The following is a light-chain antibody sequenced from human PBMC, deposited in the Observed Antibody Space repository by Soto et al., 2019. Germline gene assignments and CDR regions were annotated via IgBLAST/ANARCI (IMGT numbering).Light chain of an antibody. CDR2: DFS. Sequence: EIVLTQSPSTLSLSPGERATLXXRASQSVGSSYLTWYQQKPGQAPRLXXYDFSSRATGIPDRFSGSGSGTDFTLTISRLEPEDFAVYYCQQYGSSPLLTFGQGTKVDIK. J-gene: IGKJ1*01. V-gene: IGKV3-20*01. CDR3: QQYGSSPLLT. CDR1: QSVGSSY.